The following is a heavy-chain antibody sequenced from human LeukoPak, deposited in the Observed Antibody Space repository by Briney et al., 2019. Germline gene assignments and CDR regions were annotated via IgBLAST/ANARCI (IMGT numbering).Heavy chain of an antibody. J-gene: IGHJ5*02. D-gene: IGHD3-10*01. CDR2: INTDGTST. V-gene: IGHV3-74*01. Sequence: GGSLRLSCAASGFTFSSHWMHWVRQAPGKGLVWVSRINTDGTSTTYADSVKGRFTISRDNAKDTLYPQMDSLRAEDTAVYYCARDLSPSTYGSYNWFDPWGQGTLVTVPS. CDR1: GFTFSSHW. CDR3: ARDLSPSTYGSYNWFDP.